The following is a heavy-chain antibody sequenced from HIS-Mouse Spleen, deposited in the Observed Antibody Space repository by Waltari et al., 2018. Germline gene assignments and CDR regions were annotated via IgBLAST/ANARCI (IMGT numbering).Heavy chain of an antibody. CDR3: AREIPYSSSWYDWYFDL. D-gene: IGHD6-13*01. Sequence: QLQLQESGPGLGKPSETLSLTCTVSGGSISSSSYYWGWIRQPPGKGLEWIGRIYYSGGTYYTPSAKSRVTISVDTSKNQFSLKLSSVTAADTAVYYCAREIPYSSSWYDWYFDLWGRGTLVTVSS. J-gene: IGHJ2*01. CDR2: IYYSGGT. CDR1: GGSISSSSYY. V-gene: IGHV4-39*07.